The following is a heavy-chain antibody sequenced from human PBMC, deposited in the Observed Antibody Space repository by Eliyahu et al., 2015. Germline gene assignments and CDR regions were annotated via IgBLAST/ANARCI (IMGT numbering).Heavy chain of an antibody. CDR1: GYTFTGXY. D-gene: IGHD3-3*01. Sequence: QVQLVQSGAEVKKPGASVKVSCKASGYTFTGXYMHWVRQAPGQGLEWMGWINPNSGGTNYAQKFQGRVTMTRDTSISTAYMELSRLRSDDTAVYYCARAQLSDAVLRFLERFDPWGQGTLVTVSS. CDR2: INPNSGGT. V-gene: IGHV1-2*02. J-gene: IGHJ5*02. CDR3: ARAQLSDAVLRFLERFDP.